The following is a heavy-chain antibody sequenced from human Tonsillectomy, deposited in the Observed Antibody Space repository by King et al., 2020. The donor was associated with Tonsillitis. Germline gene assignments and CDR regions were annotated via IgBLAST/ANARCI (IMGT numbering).Heavy chain of an antibody. CDR1: GYSFSNHW. V-gene: IGHV5-51*01. J-gene: IGHJ6*02. Sequence: QLVQSGGEMKKPGESLKISCKGSGYSFSNHWIGWVRQMPEKGLEWMGIIYPGDSDTRYSPSFQGQVTISADKSINTAFLQWSSLKASDTAMYYCASRPSGMDVWGQGTTVTVSS. CDR3: ASRPSGMDV. CDR2: IYPGDSDT.